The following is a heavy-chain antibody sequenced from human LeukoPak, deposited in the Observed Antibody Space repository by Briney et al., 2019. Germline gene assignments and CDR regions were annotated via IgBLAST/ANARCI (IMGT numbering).Heavy chain of an antibody. CDR3: ARGDFGRYAFDF. CDR1: GGSISSYY. D-gene: IGHD2/OR15-2a*01. CDR2: INTIGTTI. V-gene: IGHV3-11*01. J-gene: IGHJ3*01. Sequence: PSETLSLTCTVSGGSISSYYWSWIRQAPGKGLEWVSYINTIGTTIYYADSLKGRFTISRDNAKNSLSLQMDSLRAEDTAVYYCARGDFGRYAFDFWGQGTMVTVSS.